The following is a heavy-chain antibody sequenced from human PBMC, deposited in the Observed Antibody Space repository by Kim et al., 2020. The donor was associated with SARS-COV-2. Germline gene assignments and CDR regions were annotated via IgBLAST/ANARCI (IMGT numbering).Heavy chain of an antibody. CDR1: RGFISSYF. Sequence: SETLSLTCTVSRGFISSYFWSWIRQSPGNGLEWIGSISYSGTTNYNPSLKSRVTISIDTSKNQFSLNLRSVTAADTAVYYCASEGSAVAGLFDYWGQGALVTVSS. D-gene: IGHD6-19*01. CDR2: ISYSGTT. CDR3: ASEGSAVAGLFDY. V-gene: IGHV4-59*01. J-gene: IGHJ4*02.